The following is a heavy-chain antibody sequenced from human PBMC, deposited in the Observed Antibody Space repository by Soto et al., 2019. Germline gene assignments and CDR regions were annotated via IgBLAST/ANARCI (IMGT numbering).Heavy chain of an antibody. CDR3: ARPVVGRSGYDYFRYYYYGMDV. V-gene: IGHV4-34*01. CDR1: GGSFIGYY. Sequence: SETLSHTCAVYGGSFIGYYWSWIRQPTGKGLEWIGEINHSGSTNYNPSLKSRVTISVDTSKNQFSLKLSSVTAADTAVYYCARPVVGRSGYDYFRYYYYGMDVWGQGTTVTVSS. J-gene: IGHJ6*02. D-gene: IGHD5-12*01. CDR2: INHSGST.